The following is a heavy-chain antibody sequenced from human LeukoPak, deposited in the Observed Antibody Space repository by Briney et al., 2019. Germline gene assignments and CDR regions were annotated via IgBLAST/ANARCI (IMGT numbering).Heavy chain of an antibody. V-gene: IGHV3-23*01. CDR1: GFTFSSFG. Sequence: AGSLRLSCAASGFTFSSFGMSWVRQAPGKGLEWVSTISRGAISTYYADSVKGRFTISRDNSKNTLYVQMNSLRAEDTAVYYCAKRGEGTYHFDYWGQGTLVTVSS. J-gene: IGHJ4*02. CDR3: AKRGEGTYHFDY. CDR2: ISRGAIST. D-gene: IGHD2-2*01.